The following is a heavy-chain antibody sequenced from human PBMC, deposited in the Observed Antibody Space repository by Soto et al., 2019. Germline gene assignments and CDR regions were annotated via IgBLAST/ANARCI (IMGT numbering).Heavy chain of an antibody. D-gene: IGHD2-2*01. Sequence: QVQLQESGPGLVKPSDTLSLTCTVSGGSISSFSWSWIRQPPGKGLEWIGYIYFSGSTNYNPSLKSRVTISVDTSKNQFSLNLSSVTAADTAVYYCARGTSWSGMDVWGQGTTVTVSS. CDR2: IYFSGST. CDR3: ARGTSWSGMDV. CDR1: GGSISSFS. J-gene: IGHJ6*02. V-gene: IGHV4-59*01.